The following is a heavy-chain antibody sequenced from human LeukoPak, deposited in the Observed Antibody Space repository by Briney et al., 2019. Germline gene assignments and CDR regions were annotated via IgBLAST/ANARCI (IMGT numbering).Heavy chain of an antibody. CDR1: GFTFSNYA. D-gene: IGHD4-17*01. V-gene: IGHV3-23*01. J-gene: IGHJ3*02. CDR3: AKDLADDYGDGDAFDI. CDR2: ISGSGGST. Sequence: TGGSLRLSCAVSGFTFSNYAMNWVRQAPGKGLEWVSAISGSGGSTYYADSVKGRFTISRDNSKNTLYLQMNSLRAEDTAVYYCAKDLADDYGDGDAFDIWGQGTMVTVSS.